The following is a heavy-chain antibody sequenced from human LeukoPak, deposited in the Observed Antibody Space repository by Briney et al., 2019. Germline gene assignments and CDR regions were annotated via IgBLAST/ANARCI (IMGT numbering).Heavy chain of an antibody. Sequence: SETLSLTCTVSGDSISSSGYYWNWIRQHPGKGLEWIGYIHYSGSTYYNPSLKSRVTISVDTSRNQFSLTLTSVTAADTAVYYCARGVTMIVVWGQGTLVTVSS. CDR3: ARGVTMIVV. CDR1: GDSISSSGYY. CDR2: IHYSGST. J-gene: IGHJ4*02. D-gene: IGHD3-22*01. V-gene: IGHV4-31*03.